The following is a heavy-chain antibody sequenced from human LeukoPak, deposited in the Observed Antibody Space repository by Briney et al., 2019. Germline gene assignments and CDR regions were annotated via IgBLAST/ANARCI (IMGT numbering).Heavy chain of an antibody. D-gene: IGHD3-10*01. V-gene: IGHV3-74*03. CDR2: VNSDGSST. CDR3: ARDRIRFYGSGSGVDY. CDR1: GFTFSDYR. J-gene: IGHJ4*02. Sequence: GGSLRLSCAASGFTFSDYRMHWVRQAPGKGLVWVSRVNSDGSSTAYADSVKSRFTISRDNAKNTLYLQMNSLRAEDTAVYYCARDRIRFYGSGSGVDYWGQGTLVTVSS.